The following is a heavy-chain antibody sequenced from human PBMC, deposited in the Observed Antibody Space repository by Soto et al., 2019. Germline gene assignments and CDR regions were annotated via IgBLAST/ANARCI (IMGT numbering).Heavy chain of an antibody. CDR1: GFTFSSYA. CDR3: AKDLGDSSGWYRYPPLGFDY. J-gene: IGHJ4*02. D-gene: IGHD6-19*01. V-gene: IGHV3-23*01. Sequence: PGGSLRLACAASGFTFSSYAMSWVRQAPGKGLEWVSAISGSGGSTYYADSVKGRFTISRDNSKNTLYLQMNSLRAEDTAVYYCAKDLGDSSGWYRYPPLGFDYWGQGTLVTVSS. CDR2: ISGSGGST.